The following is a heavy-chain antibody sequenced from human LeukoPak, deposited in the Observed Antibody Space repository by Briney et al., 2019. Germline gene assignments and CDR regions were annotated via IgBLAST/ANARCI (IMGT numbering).Heavy chain of an antibody. CDR1: GFTFSSYS. J-gene: IGHJ2*01. CDR2: ISSSSSYI. V-gene: IGHV3-21*01. Sequence: GGSLRLSCAASGFTFSSYSMNWVRQAPGKGLEWVSSISSSSSYIYYADSVKGRFTTSRDNAKNSLYLQMNSLRAEDTAVYYCARDSHGSSTYWYFDLWGRGTLVTVSS. D-gene: IGHD5-24*01. CDR3: ARDSHGSSTYWYFDL.